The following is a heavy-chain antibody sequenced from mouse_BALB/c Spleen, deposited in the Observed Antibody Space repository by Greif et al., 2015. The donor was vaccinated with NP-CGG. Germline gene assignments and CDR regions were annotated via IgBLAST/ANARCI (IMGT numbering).Heavy chain of an antibody. CDR1: GFTFSDYY. Sequence: DVKLQESGGGLVKPGGSLKLSCAASGFTFSDYYMYWVRQTPEKRLEWVATISDGGSYTYYPDSVKGRFTISRDNAKNNLYLQMSSLKSEDTAMYYCARDTVVANYYAMDYWGQGTSVTVSS. CDR2: ISDGGSYT. V-gene: IGHV5-4*02. J-gene: IGHJ4*01. CDR3: ARDTVVANYYAMDY. D-gene: IGHD1-1*01.